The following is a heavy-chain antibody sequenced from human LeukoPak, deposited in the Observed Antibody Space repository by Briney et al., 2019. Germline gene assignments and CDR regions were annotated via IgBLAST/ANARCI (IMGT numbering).Heavy chain of an antibody. CDR1: GDSISNRNC. D-gene: IGHD4-23*01. J-gene: IGHJ4*02. Sequence: SETLSLTCTVSGDSISNRNCWTWVRQSPGKGLEWIGSIYNGRTIFYNPSLNGRVTISVVPSKDQFTLQLNSVTAADTAVYYCVRHDGRSGGTMGALDSWGQGSLVTVSS. CDR3: VRHDGRSGGTMGALDS. V-gene: IGHV4-39*01. CDR2: IYNGRTI.